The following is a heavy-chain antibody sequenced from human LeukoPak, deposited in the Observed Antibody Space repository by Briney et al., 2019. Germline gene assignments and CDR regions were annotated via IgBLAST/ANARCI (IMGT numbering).Heavy chain of an antibody. D-gene: IGHD5-24*01. CDR3: ARGTWATLYYYYMDV. J-gene: IGHJ6*03. Sequence: GGALRLSCAASGFTFSSYWMHWVRQAPGKGLVWVSRINSDGSSTSYADSVKGRFTISRDNAKNTLYLQMNSLRAEDTAVYYCARGTWATLYYYYMDVWGKGTTVTVSS. V-gene: IGHV3-74*01. CDR2: INSDGSST. CDR1: GFTFSSYW.